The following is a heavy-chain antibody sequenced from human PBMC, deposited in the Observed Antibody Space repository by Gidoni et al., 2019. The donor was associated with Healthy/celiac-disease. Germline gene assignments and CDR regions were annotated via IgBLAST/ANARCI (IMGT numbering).Heavy chain of an antibody. CDR3: AKVLLGGNDY. CDR1: GFTFSSYG. D-gene: IGHD3-16*01. V-gene: IGHV3-30*18. CDR2: ISYDGSNK. J-gene: IGHJ4*02. Sequence: QVQLVESGGGVVQPGRYLRLSCAASGFTFSSYGMHWVRQAPGKGLEWVAVISYDGSNKYYADSVKGRFTISRDNSKNTLYLQMNSLRAEDTAVYYCAKVLLGGNDYWGQGTLVTVSS.